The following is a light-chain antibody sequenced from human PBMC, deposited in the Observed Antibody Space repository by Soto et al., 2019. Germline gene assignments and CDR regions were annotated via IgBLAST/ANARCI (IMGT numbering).Light chain of an antibody. CDR1: QSVRSGY. J-gene: IGKJ4*01. CDR2: AVS. Sequence: EIVLTQSLGTLSLSLGERATFSCRXSQSVRSGYFAGYQQKPGQAPRLLIFAVSSRATGIPDRFSGTGSGTDFTLTISRLEPEDFALYYCQQYGNSPLTFGGGTKVDIK. CDR3: QQYGNSPLT. V-gene: IGKV3-20*01.